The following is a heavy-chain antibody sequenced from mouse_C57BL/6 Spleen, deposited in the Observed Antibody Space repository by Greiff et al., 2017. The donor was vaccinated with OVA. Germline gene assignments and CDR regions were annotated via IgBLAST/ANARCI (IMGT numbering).Heavy chain of an antibody. J-gene: IGHJ3*01. CDR3: ARDYYGSRFAY. CDR2: IDPSDSET. Sequence: QVQLQQPGAELVRPGSSVKLSCKASGYTFTSYWMHWVKQRPIQGLEWIGNIDPSDSETHYNQKFKDKATLTVDKSSSTAYMQLSSLTSEDSAVYYCARDYYGSRFAYWGKGTLVTVSA. CDR1: GYTFTSYW. D-gene: IGHD1-1*01. V-gene: IGHV1-52*01.